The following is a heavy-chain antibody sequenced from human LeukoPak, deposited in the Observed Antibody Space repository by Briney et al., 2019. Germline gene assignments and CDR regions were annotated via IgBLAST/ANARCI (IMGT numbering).Heavy chain of an antibody. CDR3: ARGRSEAVAGTATLFDP. D-gene: IGHD6-19*01. V-gene: IGHV3-20*04. J-gene: IGHJ5*02. CDR1: GFTFDDYG. CDR2: INWNGGST. Sequence: GGSLRLSCAASGFTFDDYGMSWVRQAPGKGLEWVSGINWNGGSTGYADSVKGRFTISRDNAKNSLYLQMNSLRAEDTALYYCARGRSEAVAGTATLFDPWGQGTLVTVSS.